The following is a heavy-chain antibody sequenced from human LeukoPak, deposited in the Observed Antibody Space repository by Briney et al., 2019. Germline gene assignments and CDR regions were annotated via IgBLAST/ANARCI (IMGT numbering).Heavy chain of an antibody. CDR3: ARAPAPMYSFDY. J-gene: IGHJ4*02. D-gene: IGHD2-2*01. Sequence: LVASVKVSCKTSGYTFSGYYMHWVRQAPGQGLEWMGWINPNSGGTYYPPKFQGRVTMTRNTSLSTAYMELNSLRSDDTAVYYCARAPAPMYSFDYWGQGTLVAVSS. CDR1: GYTFSGYY. CDR2: INPNSGGT. V-gene: IGHV1-2*02.